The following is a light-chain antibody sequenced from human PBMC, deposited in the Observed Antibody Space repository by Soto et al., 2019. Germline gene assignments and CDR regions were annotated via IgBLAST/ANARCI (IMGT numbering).Light chain of an antibody. V-gene: IGLV2-11*01. CDR1: SSDVGAYNY. Sequence: QSVLTQPRPVSGSPGQSVTISCTGTSSDVGAYNYVSWYQQYPGKAPKLMIYDVSKRPSGVPDRFSGSKSGNTASLTISGLQAEDEADYYCCSYAGTYTYVFGTGTKVTVL. CDR2: DVS. J-gene: IGLJ1*01. CDR3: CSYAGTYTYV.